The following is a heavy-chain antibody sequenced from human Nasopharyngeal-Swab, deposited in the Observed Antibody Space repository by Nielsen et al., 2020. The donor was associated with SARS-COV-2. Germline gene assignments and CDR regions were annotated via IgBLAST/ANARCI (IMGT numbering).Heavy chain of an antibody. CDR2: ISGAGTST. V-gene: IGHV3-23*01. J-gene: IGHJ4*02. Sequence: GESLKISCAASGFTFSTSVMSWVRQAPGEGLEWVSAISGAGTSTYYADSVKGRFTISRDNSKNTLYLQTNSLRTEDTATFYCAKDRGSDYGDQLDYWGQGTLVTVSS. CDR1: GFTFSTSV. D-gene: IGHD4-17*01. CDR3: AKDRGSDYGDQLDY.